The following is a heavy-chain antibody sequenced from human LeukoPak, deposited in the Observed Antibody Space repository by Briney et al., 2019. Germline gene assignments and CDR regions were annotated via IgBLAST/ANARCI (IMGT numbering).Heavy chain of an antibody. J-gene: IGHJ4*02. CDR1: GYTFTSYA. CDR3: ARLKYCTNGVCYAGFDY. D-gene: IGHD2-8*01. V-gene: IGHV1-3*01. Sequence: ASVKVSCKASGYTFTSYAMHWVRQAPGQRLEWMGWINAGNVNTKYSQKFQGRVTITRDTSADTAYMELSSLRSEDTAVYYCARLKYCTNGVCYAGFDYWGQGTLVTVSS. CDR2: INAGNVNT.